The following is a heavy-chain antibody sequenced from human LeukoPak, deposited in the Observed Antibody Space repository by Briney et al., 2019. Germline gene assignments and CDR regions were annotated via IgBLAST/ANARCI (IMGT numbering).Heavy chain of an antibody. V-gene: IGHV1-46*01. D-gene: IGHD6-6*01. Sequence: ASVKVSCKASGYTFTDYYIHWVRQAPGQGLEWMGIINPSGGSTSYAQKFQGRVTMTRDTSTSTVYMELSSLRAEDTAVYYCAREQGSSSSGRYGLDVWGQGTTVTVSS. CDR2: INPSGGST. CDR3: AREQGSSSSGRYGLDV. J-gene: IGHJ6*02. CDR1: GYTFTDYY.